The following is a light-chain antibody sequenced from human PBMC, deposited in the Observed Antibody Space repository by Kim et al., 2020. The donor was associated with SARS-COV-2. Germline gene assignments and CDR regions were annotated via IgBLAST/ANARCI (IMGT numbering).Light chain of an antibody. CDR2: GAS. Sequence: EIVLTQSPGTLSLSPGERATLSCRASQSISSSYLGWYQQKPGQAPRLLIYGASSRPTGIPDRFSGSGSGTDFTLTISRLEPEDFAVYYCQHYGSAPYSFGQGTKLEI. V-gene: IGKV3-20*01. CDR1: QSISSSY. J-gene: IGKJ2*03. CDR3: QHYGSAPYS.